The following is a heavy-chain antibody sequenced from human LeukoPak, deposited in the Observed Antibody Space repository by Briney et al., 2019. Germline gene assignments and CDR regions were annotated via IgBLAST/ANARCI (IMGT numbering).Heavy chain of an antibody. Sequence: SETLSLTCTVSGGSISSSYCNWIRQPAGKGLEWIGRLYTTGRTNDNPSLKSRVTISMDKSRNQFSLTLTSVTAADTAVYYCARTPTVTSWDFYYMDVWGRGTTVTVSS. CDR2: LYTTGRT. V-gene: IGHV4-4*07. CDR1: GGSISSSY. J-gene: IGHJ6*03. D-gene: IGHD4-17*01. CDR3: ARTPTVTSWDFYYMDV.